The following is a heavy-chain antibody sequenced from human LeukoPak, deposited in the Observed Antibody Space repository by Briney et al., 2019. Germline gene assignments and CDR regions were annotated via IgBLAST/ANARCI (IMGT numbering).Heavy chain of an antibody. Sequence: PSQTLSLTCAVSGGSITNGAYSWTWIRQPAGKGLEWIGRIYTSGSTNYHPSLKSRVTMSVDTSKNQFSLKLSSVTAADTAVYYCARGVPSAADFDYWGQGTLVTVSS. CDR3: ARGVPSAADFDY. CDR2: IYTSGST. J-gene: IGHJ4*02. V-gene: IGHV4-61*02. D-gene: IGHD6-25*01. CDR1: GGSITNGAYS.